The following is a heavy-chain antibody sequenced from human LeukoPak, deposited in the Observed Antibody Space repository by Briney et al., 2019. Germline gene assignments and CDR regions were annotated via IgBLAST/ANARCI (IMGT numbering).Heavy chain of an antibody. CDR3: ARDSGYHREDFDY. CDR2: ISSSGSTI. V-gene: IGHV3-48*03. Sequence: GGSLRLSCAASGFTFSSYEVNWVRQAPGKGQKWVSYISSSGSTIYYADSVKGRFTISRDNTKNSLYLQMNSLRVEDTAVYYCARDSGYHREDFDYWGQGTLVTVSS. CDR1: GFTFSSYE. D-gene: IGHD3-22*01. J-gene: IGHJ4*02.